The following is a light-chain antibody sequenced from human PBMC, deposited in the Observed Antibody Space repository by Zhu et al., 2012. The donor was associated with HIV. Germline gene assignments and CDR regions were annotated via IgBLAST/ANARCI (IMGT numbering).Light chain of an antibody. Sequence: EFVLTQTPDSLSLSPGERATLSCRASQRLSSSSLAWYQQQSGQAPRLLIYGASNRATGIPDRFSGSGSGTDFTLTISRLEPEDFAVYYCQQYNNWLTFGGGTKVEVK. CDR2: GAS. CDR3: QQYNNWLT. V-gene: IGKV3-20*01. J-gene: IGKJ4*01. CDR1: QRLSSSS.